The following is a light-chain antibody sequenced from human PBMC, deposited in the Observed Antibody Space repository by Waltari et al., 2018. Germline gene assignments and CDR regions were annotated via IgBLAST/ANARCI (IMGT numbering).Light chain of an antibody. CDR2: EIS. CDR1: NSNVDILHL. V-gene: IGLV2-23*02. J-gene: IGLJ1*01. Sequence: QSALTQPASVSGSPGQSITISCTAVNSNVDILHLVSWYQHHPGRHPRLLIYEISQRPSGISILFSGSKSGNTASLTISGRQPEDEAYYFCCSFAGYGIYVFGSGTQVSVL. CDR3: CSFAGYGIYV.